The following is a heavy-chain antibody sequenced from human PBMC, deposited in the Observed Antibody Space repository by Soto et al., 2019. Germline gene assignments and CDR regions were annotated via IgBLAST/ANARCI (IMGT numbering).Heavy chain of an antibody. V-gene: IGHV5-51*04. D-gene: IGHD3-10*01. CDR1: GYSITSYW. CDR2: IYPGDSDT. CDR3: ARDMIRGKSFSGVDV. J-gene: IGHJ6*02. Sequence: EVQPVQSGAEVKKPGESLKISCKGSGYSITSYWIGWVRQMPGKGLEWMGIIYPGDSDTRYSPSFHGHVTISADKPISSAFRQWSSSKASATAMYYCARDMIRGKSFSGVDVWGQGTTVSVSS.